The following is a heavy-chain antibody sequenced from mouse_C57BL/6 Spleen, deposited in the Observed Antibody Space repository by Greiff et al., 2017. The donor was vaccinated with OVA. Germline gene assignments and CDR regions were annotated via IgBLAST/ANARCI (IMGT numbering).Heavy chain of an antibody. D-gene: IGHD4-1*01. V-gene: IGHV1-66*01. J-gene: IGHJ2*01. CDR3: AREGELGPFDY. Sequence: VQLQQSGPELVKPGASVKISCKASGYSFTSYYIHWVKQRPGQGLEWIGWIYPGSGNTKYNEKFKGKATLTADTSSSTAYMQLSSLTSEDSAVYYCAREGELGPFDYWGQGTTLTVSS. CDR1: GYSFTSYY. CDR2: IYPGSGNT.